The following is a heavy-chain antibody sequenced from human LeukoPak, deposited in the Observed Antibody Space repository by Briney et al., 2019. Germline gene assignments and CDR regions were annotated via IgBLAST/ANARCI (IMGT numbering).Heavy chain of an antibody. Sequence: SQTLSLTCTVSGGSISSGDYYWSWIRQPPGKGLEWIGYIYYSGSTYYNPSLKSRVTISVDTSKNQFSLKLSSVTAADTAVYYCAREKQQLVYDYFDYWGQGTLVTVSS. J-gene: IGHJ4*02. V-gene: IGHV4-30-4*08. D-gene: IGHD6-13*01. CDR3: AREKQQLVYDYFDY. CDR1: GGSISSGDYY. CDR2: IYYSGST.